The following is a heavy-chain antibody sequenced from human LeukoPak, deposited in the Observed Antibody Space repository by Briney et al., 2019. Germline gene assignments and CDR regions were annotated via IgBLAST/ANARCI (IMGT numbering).Heavy chain of an antibody. CDR3: ARGRAAYYYGSGSYYREPRNWFDP. CDR2: INHSGST. J-gene: IGHJ5*02. V-gene: IGHV4-34*01. CDR1: GGSFSGYY. Sequence: IPSETLSLTCAVYGGSFSGYYWSWTRQPPGKGLEWIGEINHSGSTNYNPSLKSRVTISVDTSKNQFSLKLSSVTAADTAVYYCARGRAAYYYGSGSYYREPRNWFDPWGQGTLVTVSS. D-gene: IGHD3-10*01.